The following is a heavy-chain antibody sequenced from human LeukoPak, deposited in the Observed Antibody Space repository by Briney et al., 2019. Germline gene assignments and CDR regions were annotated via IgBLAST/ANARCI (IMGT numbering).Heavy chain of an antibody. CDR2: ISDSGGNT. J-gene: IGHJ4*02. CDR1: GFTFRTFA. D-gene: IGHD3-22*01. V-gene: IGHV3-23*01. Sequence: GGSLRLSCAASGFTFRTFAMTWVRQAPGQGLEWVSSISDSGGNTYYADSVKGRFTISRDNSKNTLYLQMNSLRAEDTAVYYCARDWYDSSGYLVYWGQGTLVTVSS. CDR3: ARDWYDSSGYLVY.